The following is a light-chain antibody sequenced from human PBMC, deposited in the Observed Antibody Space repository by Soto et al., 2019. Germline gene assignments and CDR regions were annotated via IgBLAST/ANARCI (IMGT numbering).Light chain of an antibody. Sequence: DVQMTQSPSSLSASIGDRVTITCQASQDIRNYLNWYQQKPGKAPDLLIHDASNLETGVPSRFSGSGSGTVFTFTIRSLQPEDIATYYCQQYDKLVTFGQGTKV. J-gene: IGKJ1*01. CDR3: QQYDKLVT. V-gene: IGKV1-33*01. CDR2: DAS. CDR1: QDIRNY.